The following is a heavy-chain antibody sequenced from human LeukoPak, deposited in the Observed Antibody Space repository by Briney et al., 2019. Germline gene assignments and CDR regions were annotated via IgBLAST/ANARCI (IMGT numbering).Heavy chain of an antibody. V-gene: IGHV4-38-2*02. D-gene: IGHD3-16*01. J-gene: IGHJ4*02. CDR1: GYSISSGHF. CDR3: ASVGGGSPY. Sequence: PSETLSLTCTVSGYSISSGHFWSWIGPPPGKGLEWIGSIYDSGSTYYNPSLRSRVSVSADTSKNHFSLELSSVTAADTAVYYCASVGGGSPYWGQGTLVTVSS. CDR2: IYDSGST.